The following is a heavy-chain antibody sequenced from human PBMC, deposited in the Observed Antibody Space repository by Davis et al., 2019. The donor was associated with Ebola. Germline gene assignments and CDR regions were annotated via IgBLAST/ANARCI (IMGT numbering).Heavy chain of an antibody. J-gene: IGHJ4*02. CDR3: ARLFGVIPVFDY. V-gene: IGHV3-48*02. D-gene: IGHD3-3*01. CDR1: GFTFSSYS. CDR2: ISSSSSTT. Sequence: GGSLRLSCAASGFTFSSYSMNWVRQAPGKGLEWVSYISSSSSTTYSADSVKGRFTVSRDNAKNSLYLEMNSLRDEDTAVYYCARLFGVIPVFDYWGQGTLVTVSS.